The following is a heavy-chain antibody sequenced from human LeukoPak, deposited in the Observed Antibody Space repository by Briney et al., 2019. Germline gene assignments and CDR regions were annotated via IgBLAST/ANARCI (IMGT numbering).Heavy chain of an antibody. CDR3: ARRRYNWNAIDY. J-gene: IGHJ4*02. D-gene: IGHD1-20*01. CDR1: GFTISSHG. CDR2: ISYDGNSK. V-gene: IGHV3-30*03. Sequence: GGSLRLSCAVSGFTISSHGMHWVRQAPGKGLEWVAMISYDGNSKYYGDSVKGRFTISRDNSKNSLYLQMNSLRAEDTAVYFCARRRYNWNAIDYWGQGTLVTVSS.